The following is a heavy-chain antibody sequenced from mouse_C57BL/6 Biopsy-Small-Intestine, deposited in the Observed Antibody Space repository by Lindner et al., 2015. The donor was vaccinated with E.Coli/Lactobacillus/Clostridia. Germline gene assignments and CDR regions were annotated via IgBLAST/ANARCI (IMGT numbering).Heavy chain of an antibody. CDR3: AHLLT. CDR1: GFNIKDDY. D-gene: IGHD1-1*01. J-gene: IGHJ2*01. CDR2: IDPANGDI. Sequence: VQLQESGAELVRPGASVKLSCTASGFNIKDDYMHWVKQRPEQGLEWIGRIDPANGDIKFVPKFQDKATITADTSSNTAYLHLSSLTSEDTAVYYCAHLLTWGRGTTLTVSS. V-gene: IGHV14-4*01.